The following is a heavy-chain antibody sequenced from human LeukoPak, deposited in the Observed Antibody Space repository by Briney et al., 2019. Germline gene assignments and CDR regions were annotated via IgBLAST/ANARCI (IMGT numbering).Heavy chain of an antibody. CDR3: ARDKVVGPTHFDY. CDR2: ISYDGSNK. J-gene: IGHJ4*02. CDR1: GFTCSSYA. Sequence: EGSRRLSCAASGFTCSSYAIHLIRQAPGKGLDRVALISYDGSNKYYADSVKGRFTISRDKSKNTLYLQMNSLRAEDTAVFYCARDKVVGPTHFDYWGQGTLVTVSS. D-gene: IGHD1-26*01. V-gene: IGHV3-30*04.